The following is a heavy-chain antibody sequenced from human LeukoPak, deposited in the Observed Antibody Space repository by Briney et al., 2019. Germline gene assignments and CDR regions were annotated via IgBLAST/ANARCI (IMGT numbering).Heavy chain of an antibody. Sequence: GGSLRLSCAASGFIFNNYGLVWVRQAPGKGLEWVSAISNDGGGTTYADFVKGRFSVSRDNSKNTLFLQMSRLRAEDTALYYCAKGSSGYFFDLWGQGTLVTVSS. J-gene: IGHJ4*02. CDR3: AKGSSGYFFDL. CDR2: ISNDGGGT. CDR1: GFIFNNYG. D-gene: IGHD3-22*01. V-gene: IGHV3-23*01.